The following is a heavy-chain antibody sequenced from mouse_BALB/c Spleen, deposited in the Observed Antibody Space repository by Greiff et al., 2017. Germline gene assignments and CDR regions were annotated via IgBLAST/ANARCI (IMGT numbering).Heavy chain of an antibody. CDR1: GFTFSSYA. J-gene: IGHJ4*01. CDR3: AREDYGSSPPYAMDY. V-gene: IGHV5-9-4*01. D-gene: IGHD1-1*01. Sequence: EVHLVESGGGLVKPGGSLKLSCAASGFTFSSYAMSWVRQSPEKRLEWVAEISSGGSYTYYPDTVTGRFTISRDNAKNTLYLEMSSLRSEDTAMYYCAREDYGSSPPYAMDYWGQGTSVTVSS. CDR2: ISSGGSYT.